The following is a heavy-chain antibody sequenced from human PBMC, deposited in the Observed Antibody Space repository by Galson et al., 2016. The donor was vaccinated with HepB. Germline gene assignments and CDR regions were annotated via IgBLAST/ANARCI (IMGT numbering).Heavy chain of an antibody. D-gene: IGHD6-19*01. CDR2: ISVGGGDT. CDR3: AKKSLVAGTATYVFDN. J-gene: IGHJ4*02. V-gene: IGHV3-23*01. Sequence: SLRLSCADSGLTFSNYPMNWVRQAPGKGLEWVSTISVGGGDTYYADSLRGRFTISRDDSKNTLYLQMNSLRAADTAVYYCAKKSLVAGTATYVFDNWGQGTLVTVSS. CDR1: GLTFSNYP.